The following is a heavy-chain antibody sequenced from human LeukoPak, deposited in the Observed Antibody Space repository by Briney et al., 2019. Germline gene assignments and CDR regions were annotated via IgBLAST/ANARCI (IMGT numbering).Heavy chain of an antibody. D-gene: IGHD2-21*02. CDR2: IIPIFGTA. CDR3: ARDKGPATASYYYYMDV. Sequence: SVKVSCKASGGTFSSYAISWVRQAPGQGLEWMGGIIPIFGTANYAQKFQGRVTITTDESTSTAYMELSSLRSEDTAVYYCARDKGPATASYYYYMDVWGKGTTVTVSS. CDR1: GGTFSSYA. V-gene: IGHV1-69*05. J-gene: IGHJ6*03.